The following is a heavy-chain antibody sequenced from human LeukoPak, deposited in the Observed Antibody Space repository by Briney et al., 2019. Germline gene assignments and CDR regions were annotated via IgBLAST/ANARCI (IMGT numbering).Heavy chain of an antibody. Sequence: PGGSLRLSCAASGFTFSSYAMSWVRQAPGKGLEWVSAISGSGGSTYYADSVKGRFTISRDNSKNTLYLQMNSLRAEDTAVYYCAKDIRRGVVVAAGAFDIWGQGTMVTVSS. CDR1: GFTFSSYA. J-gene: IGHJ3*02. CDR3: AKDIRRGVVVAAGAFDI. CDR2: ISGSGGST. D-gene: IGHD2-15*01. V-gene: IGHV3-23*01.